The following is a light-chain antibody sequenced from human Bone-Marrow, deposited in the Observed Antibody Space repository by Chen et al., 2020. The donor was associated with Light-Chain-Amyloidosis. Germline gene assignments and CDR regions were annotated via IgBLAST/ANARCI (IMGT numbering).Light chain of an antibody. CDR3: QQYNTWPRT. J-gene: IGKJ1*01. CDR1: QSVSNN. CDR2: LAS. V-gene: IGKV3-15*01. Sequence: EILMTQSPDTLSVSLGESATLSCRASQSVSNNFAWYQQKPGQAPRLLIYLASARVTGIPARFTGSGSGTEFSLTISSLQSEDFAVYYCQQYNTWPRTFGRGTRVEFK.